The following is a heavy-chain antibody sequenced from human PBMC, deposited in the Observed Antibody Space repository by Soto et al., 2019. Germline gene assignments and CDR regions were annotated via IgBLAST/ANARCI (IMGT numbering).Heavy chain of an antibody. D-gene: IGHD3-16*01. CDR2: IFSSGTT. V-gene: IGHV4-30-4*02. CDR3: ARVPSTFDFYYAMAV. CDR1: GDSIGSGNKY. Sequence: SETLSLTCTVSGDSIGSGNKYWSWIRQAPGKGLEWIGYIFSSGTTYYNPSLKSRLTMSLDTSQNQFSLKLNSVTAADTAVYFCARVPSTFDFYYAMAVWGQGTTVTVSS. J-gene: IGHJ6*02.